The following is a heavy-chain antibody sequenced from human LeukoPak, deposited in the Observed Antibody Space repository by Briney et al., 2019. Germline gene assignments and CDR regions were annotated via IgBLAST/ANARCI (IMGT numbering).Heavy chain of an antibody. CDR3: ASHTVCIAAAGTWFDP. CDR1: GGSFSGYY. CDR2: INHSGST. D-gene: IGHD6-13*01. J-gene: IGHJ5*02. V-gene: IGHV4-34*01. Sequence: PSETLSLACAVYGGSFSGYYWSWIRQPPGKGLEWIGEINHSGSTNYNPSLKSRVTISVDTSKNQFSLKLSSVTAADTAVYYCASHTVCIAAAGTWFDPWGQGTLVTVSS.